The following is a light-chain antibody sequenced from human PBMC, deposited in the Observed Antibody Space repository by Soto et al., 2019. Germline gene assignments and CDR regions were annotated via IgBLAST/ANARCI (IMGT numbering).Light chain of an antibody. J-gene: IGLJ3*02. CDR3: QSYASSYQGV. CDR2: EDN. V-gene: IGLV6-57*01. Sequence: NFMLTQPHSVSESPGKTVTISCTRSSGSIASNYVQWYQQRPGSSPTTVIYEDNQRPSGVPARFSGSIDSSSNSASLTISGLKTEDEADYYCQSYASSYQGVFGGGTKLTVL. CDR1: SGSIASNY.